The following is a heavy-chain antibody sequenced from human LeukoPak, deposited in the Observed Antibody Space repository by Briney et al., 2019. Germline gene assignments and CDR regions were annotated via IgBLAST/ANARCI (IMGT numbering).Heavy chain of an antibody. J-gene: IGHJ5*02. Sequence: SQTLSLTCTVSGGSISSALYHWGWIRQPPGKNLEWLGSVYYTGSTHNNPSLKSRVTISVDTSKNQFSLNLSSVTAADTAVYYCARQEIGLRSFDPWGQGTLVTVSS. D-gene: IGHD3/OR15-3a*01. V-gene: IGHV4-39*01. CDR1: GGSISSALYH. CDR2: VYYTGST. CDR3: ARQEIGLRSFDP.